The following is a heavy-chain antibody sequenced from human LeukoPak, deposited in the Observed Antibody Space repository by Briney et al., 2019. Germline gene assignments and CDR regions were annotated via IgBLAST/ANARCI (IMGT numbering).Heavy chain of an antibody. CDR3: AKDIEVAGPSEYFHH. Sequence: GGSLRLSCAASGFTFRNYAMSWVRQVPGKGLEWVSAISGSGSSTYYADSVKGRFTISRDNSTNTLYLQANTLRAEDTAVYYCAKDIEVAGPSEYFHHWGQGTLVTVSS. CDR1: GFTFRNYA. J-gene: IGHJ1*01. CDR2: ISGSGSST. V-gene: IGHV3-23*01. D-gene: IGHD6-19*01.